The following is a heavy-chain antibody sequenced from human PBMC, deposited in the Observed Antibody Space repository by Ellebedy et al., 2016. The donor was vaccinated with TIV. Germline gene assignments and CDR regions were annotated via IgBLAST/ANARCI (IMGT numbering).Heavy chain of an antibody. CDR2: ISDSGSMI. CDR1: GFSSSDYC. D-gene: IGHD6-19*01. J-gene: IGHJ6*02. CDR3: ARISSGRSFYGMDV. V-gene: IGHV3-11*01. Sequence: GGSLTLSXAASGFSSSDYCMSWIRQAPGKGLEWVSYISDSGSMIHYADSVKGRFTISRDNSKNSLYLQMNNLRAEDTAVYYCARISSGRSFYGMDVWGQGTTVTVSS.